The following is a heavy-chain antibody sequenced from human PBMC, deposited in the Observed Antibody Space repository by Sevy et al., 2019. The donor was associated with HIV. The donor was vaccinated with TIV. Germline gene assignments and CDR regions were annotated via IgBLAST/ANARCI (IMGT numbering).Heavy chain of an antibody. Sequence: GESLKISCAASGFTFSTYGMHWVRQAPGKGLEWVAVIWFDESNTYYADSVKGRFTISRDIAKNTLHLQMNSLRAEDTAVYYCARDLEFYDSGDYGPAFMPDYWGQGTLVTVSS. CDR2: IWFDESNT. J-gene: IGHJ4*02. CDR1: GFTFSTYG. D-gene: IGHD4-17*01. V-gene: IGHV3-33*01. CDR3: ARDLEFYDSGDYGPAFMPDY.